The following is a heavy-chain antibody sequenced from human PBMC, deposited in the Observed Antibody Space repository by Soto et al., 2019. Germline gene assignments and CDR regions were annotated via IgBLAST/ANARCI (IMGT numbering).Heavy chain of an antibody. CDR3: AKDLGVGAPLDAFDI. CDR1: GFTISSHG. CDR2: ISYDGSNN. Sequence: PWGSLTLSCAASGFTISSHGMHCVRQAPAEGVEWAAVISYDGSNNYYADSLKGRFTISRDNSKNTLYLQMNSLRAEDTAVYYCAKDLGVGAPLDAFDIWGQGTMVTVSS. J-gene: IGHJ3*02. V-gene: IGHV3-30*18. D-gene: IGHD1-26*01.